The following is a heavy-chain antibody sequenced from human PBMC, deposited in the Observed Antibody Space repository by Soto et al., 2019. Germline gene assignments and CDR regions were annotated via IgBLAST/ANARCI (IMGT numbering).Heavy chain of an antibody. V-gene: IGHV3-9*01. Sequence: EVQLVESGGGLVQPGRSLRLSCAASGFSFDDHAMHWVRQAPGKGLEWVSGISWNGASTGYVDSVKGRFTISRDNAKNSLYLQMNSLTPEDTAFYYCARAAPGTVYYFYYMDVWGKGTTVTVSS. CDR3: ARAAPGTVYYFYYMDV. D-gene: IGHD6-13*01. CDR2: ISWNGAST. J-gene: IGHJ6*03. CDR1: GFSFDDHA.